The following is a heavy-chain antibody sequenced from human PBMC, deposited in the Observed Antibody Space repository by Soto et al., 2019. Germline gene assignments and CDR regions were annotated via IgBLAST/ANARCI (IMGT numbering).Heavy chain of an antibody. Sequence: GWSLRPSCAASVFTFSSYGMHWVRQAPGKGLEWVAVISYDGSNKYYADSVKGRFTISRDNSKNTLYLQMNSLRAEDTAVYYCAKDFITGTGTTGAWGQGTLVTVSS. CDR1: VFTFSSYG. CDR3: AKDFITGTGTTGA. D-gene: IGHD1-1*01. V-gene: IGHV3-30*18. J-gene: IGHJ4*02. CDR2: ISYDGSNK.